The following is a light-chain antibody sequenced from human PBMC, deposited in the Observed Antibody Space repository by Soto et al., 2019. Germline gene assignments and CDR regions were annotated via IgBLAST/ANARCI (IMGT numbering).Light chain of an antibody. CDR1: SGHSSYA. J-gene: IGLJ2*01. CDR3: QTWSTGIQV. CDR2: LNSDGSH. V-gene: IGLV4-69*01. Sequence: QSVLTQSPSASASLGASVKLTCTLSSGHSSYAIAWHQQQPEKGPRYLMKLNSDGSHSKGDGIPDRFSGSSSGAERYLTIYSLHSEDEADYYCQTWSTGIQVFGGGTKLTVL.